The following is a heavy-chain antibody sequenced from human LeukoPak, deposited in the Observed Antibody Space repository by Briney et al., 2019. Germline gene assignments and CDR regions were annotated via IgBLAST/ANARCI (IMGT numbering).Heavy chain of an antibody. CDR2: ISGSGTI. D-gene: IGHD5-18*01. CDR3: ARPTKGYSYGATDAFDI. V-gene: IGHV4-4*07. CDR1: GGSINSY. J-gene: IGHJ3*02. Sequence: PSETLSLTCIVSGGSINSYWSWIRQPAGKGLEWIGRISGSGTITYNPALQSRLTISIDTSKNQFSLKLMSVTAADTAVYYCARPTKGYSYGATDAFDIWGQGTMVTVPS.